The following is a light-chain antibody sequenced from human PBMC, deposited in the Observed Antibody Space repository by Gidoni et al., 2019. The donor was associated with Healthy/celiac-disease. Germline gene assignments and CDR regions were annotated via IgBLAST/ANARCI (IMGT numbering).Light chain of an antibody. J-gene: IGKJ3*01. CDR3: QQYNSYPIFT. V-gene: IGKV1-5*01. Sequence: DIQMTQSPSTLSASVGDRVTITCRASQSISSWLAWYQQKPGKAPKLLIYDASSLESGVPSRFSGSGSGTEFTLTISSLQPDDFATYYCQQYNSYPIFTFXPXTKVDIK. CDR2: DAS. CDR1: QSISSW.